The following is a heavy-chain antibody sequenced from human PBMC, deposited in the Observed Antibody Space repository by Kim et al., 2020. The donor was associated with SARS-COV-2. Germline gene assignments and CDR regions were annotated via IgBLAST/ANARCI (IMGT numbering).Heavy chain of an antibody. Sequence: GGSLRLSCSASGLTFSSYAMYWVRQAPGSGLEYVSTISSDGGNTYYGDSVRGRFTISRDNSRKTLYLQMSSLRPDDTAVYYCVNQRQHLESWGAFDIWGQGTLVTVSS. J-gene: IGHJ3*02. D-gene: IGHD6-13*01. CDR2: ISSDGGNT. CDR1: GLTFSSYA. CDR3: VNQRQHLESWGAFDI. V-gene: IGHV3-64D*09.